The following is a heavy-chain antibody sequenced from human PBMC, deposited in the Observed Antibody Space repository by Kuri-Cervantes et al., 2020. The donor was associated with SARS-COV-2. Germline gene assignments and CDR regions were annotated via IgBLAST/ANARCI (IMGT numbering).Heavy chain of an antibody. Sequence: GESLKISCAASGFTFDDYAMHWVRQAPGKGLEWVSLISGDGGSTYYADSVKGRFTISRDNSKNTLYLQMNSLRAEDTAVYYCARYPPSYDSTRRFAFDIWGQGTMVTVSS. CDR1: GFTFDDYA. CDR2: ISGDGGST. D-gene: IGHD3-22*01. J-gene: IGHJ3*02. V-gene: IGHV3-43*02. CDR3: ARYPPSYDSTRRFAFDI.